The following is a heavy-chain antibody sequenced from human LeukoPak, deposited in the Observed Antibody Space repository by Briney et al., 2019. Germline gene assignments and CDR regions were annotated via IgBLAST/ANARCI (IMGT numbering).Heavy chain of an antibody. CDR1: GYTFTSYA. D-gene: IGHD2-2*01. V-gene: IGHV1-69*13. CDR2: IIPIFGTA. Sequence: SVKVSCKASGYTFTSYAISWVRQAPGQGLEWMGGIIPIFGTANYAQKFQGRVTITADESTSTAYMELSSLRSEDTAVYYCARGLTAADYYYYGMDVGGQGPTVTVS. J-gene: IGHJ6*02. CDR3: ARGLTAADYYYYGMDV.